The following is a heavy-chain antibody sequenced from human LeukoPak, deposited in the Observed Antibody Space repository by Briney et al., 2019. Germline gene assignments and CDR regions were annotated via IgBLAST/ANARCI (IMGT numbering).Heavy chain of an antibody. CDR2: IYRGGST. V-gene: IGHV3-53*05. CDR1: GFTVSSEY. D-gene: IGHD5-12*01. Sequence: GVSLRLSCAASGFTVSSEYMSWVRQAPGKGLEWVSVIYRGGSTYYADSVKGRFTISRDSSKNTLYLQMNSLRAEDTAVYYCAKGDIVATISYFDYWGQGTLVTVSS. J-gene: IGHJ4*02. CDR3: AKGDIVATISYFDY.